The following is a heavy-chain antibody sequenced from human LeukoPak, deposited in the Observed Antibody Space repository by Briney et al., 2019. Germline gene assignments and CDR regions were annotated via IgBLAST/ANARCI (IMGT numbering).Heavy chain of an antibody. CDR2: INPNSGGT. J-gene: IGHJ4*02. CDR3: ARDDLFDY. Sequence: LEWMVLINPNSGGTNYAQKFQGRVTMTRDTSISTAYMELSRLRSDDTAVYYCARDDLFDYWGQGTLVTVSS. V-gene: IGHV1-2*02.